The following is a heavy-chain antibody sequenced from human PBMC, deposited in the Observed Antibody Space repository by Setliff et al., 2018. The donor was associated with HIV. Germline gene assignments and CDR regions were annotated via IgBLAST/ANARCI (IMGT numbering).Heavy chain of an antibody. CDR3: VKGGMTNAAFNI. V-gene: IGHV3-30*02. J-gene: IGHJ3*02. D-gene: IGHD3-16*01. Sequence: PGGSLRLSCVASGFTFSISGMHWVRQAPGKGLEWVTYIEYDESIKRYADNVKGRFTISRDNSKNTLYLQMNSLRLEDTALYYCVKGGMTNAAFNIWGPGTMVTVSS. CDR1: GFTFSISG. CDR2: IEYDESIK.